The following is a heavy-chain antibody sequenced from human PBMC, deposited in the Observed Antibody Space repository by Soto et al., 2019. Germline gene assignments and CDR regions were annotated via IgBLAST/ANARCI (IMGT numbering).Heavy chain of an antibody. Sequence: QVQLVQSGAEVKKPGSSVKVSCKASGGTFSSYVITWVRKAPGQGLEWMGGIIAAFGPANYAQKFQGRVTVTADKSTDTAYMELSGLRPEAPATYFCAMGGGGGAIDYWGQGTRVTVSS. D-gene: IGHD3-16*01. CDR1: GGTFSSYV. CDR2: IIAAFGPA. V-gene: IGHV1-69*06. J-gene: IGHJ4*02. CDR3: AMGGGGGAIDY.